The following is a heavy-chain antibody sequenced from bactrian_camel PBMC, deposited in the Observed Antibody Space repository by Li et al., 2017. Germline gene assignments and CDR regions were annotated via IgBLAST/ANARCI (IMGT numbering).Heavy chain of an antibody. CDR1: GFTFSTYA. CDR3: VRDGGTPYEYTY. Sequence: VQLVESGGGLVQPGGSLKLSCAASGFTFSTYAMSWVRQAPGKGLEWVSVIESGNGNSHYVDAVKGRFTISRDNAKNNVYLQMNSLKPEDTAVYYCVRDGGTPYEYTYWGQGTQVTVS. CDR2: IESGNGNS. D-gene: IGHD6*01. V-gene: IGHV3S40*01. J-gene: IGHJ4*01.